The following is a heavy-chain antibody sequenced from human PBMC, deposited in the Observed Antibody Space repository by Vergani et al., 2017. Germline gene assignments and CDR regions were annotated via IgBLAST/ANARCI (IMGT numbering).Heavy chain of an antibody. CDR3: ATDLYYLGSWSYPSFYYSVFHV. J-gene: IGHJ6*02. D-gene: IGHD3-10*01. CDR2: ISSSSSYI. Sequence: EVQLVESGGGLVQPGGSLRLSCAASGFTFSSYSMNWVRQAPGKGLEWVSSISSSSSYIHYSDSLKGRFTISRDNAKRSLYLQMNSLRAEDTGVYYCATDLYYLGSWSYPSFYYSVFHVWPQGTAVTLSS. V-gene: IGHV3-21*01. CDR1: GFTFSSYS.